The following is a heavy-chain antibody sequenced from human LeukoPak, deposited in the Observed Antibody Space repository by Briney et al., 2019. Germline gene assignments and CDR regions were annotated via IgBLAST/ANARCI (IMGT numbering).Heavy chain of an antibody. Sequence: GSLRLSCAASGFTFSSYWMHWVRQAPGKGLVWVSVIYSGGSTYYADSVNGRFTISRDNSRNTLFLQMNSLRAEDTALYYCASAREYCGSAECYEYFQHWGQGTLVTVSS. D-gene: IGHD2-21*01. CDR2: IYSGGST. J-gene: IGHJ1*01. CDR1: GFTFSSYW. V-gene: IGHV3-53*01. CDR3: ASAREYCGSAECYEYFQH.